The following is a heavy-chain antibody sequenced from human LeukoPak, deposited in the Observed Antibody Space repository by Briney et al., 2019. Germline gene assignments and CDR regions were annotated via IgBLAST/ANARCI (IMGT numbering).Heavy chain of an antibody. J-gene: IGHJ4*02. CDR1: GFTFSSYT. CDR3: AREGIVLMVYHFDY. Sequence: PGGSLRLSCAASGFTFSSYTMNWVRQAPGKGLDWVSSISSSSSYISYADSVKGRFTISRDNAKNSLSLQMNSLRAEDTAVYYCAREGIVLMVYHFDYWGQGTLVTVSS. CDR2: ISSSSSYI. D-gene: IGHD2-8*01. V-gene: IGHV3-21*01.